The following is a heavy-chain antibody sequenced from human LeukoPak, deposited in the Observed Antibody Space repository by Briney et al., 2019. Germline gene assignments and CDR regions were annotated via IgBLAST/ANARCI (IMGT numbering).Heavy chain of an antibody. CDR1: GFTFDDYA. CDR2: ISWNSGSI. J-gene: IGHJ6*02. CDR3: AKARAVYYDYYGMDV. V-gene: IGHV3-9*01. Sequence: GGSLRLYCAASGFTFDDYAMHWVRQAPGRGLEWVSGISWNSGSIGYADSVKGRFTISRDNAKNSLYLQMNSLRAEDTALYYCAKARAVYYDYYGMDVWGQGTTVTVSS.